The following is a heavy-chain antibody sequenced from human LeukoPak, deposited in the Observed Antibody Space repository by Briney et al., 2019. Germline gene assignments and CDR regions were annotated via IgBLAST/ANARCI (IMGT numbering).Heavy chain of an antibody. CDR1: GYTFTGYY. V-gene: IGHV1-2*02. CDR3: AREFRTTTWSYDAFDL. Sequence: ASVKVSCKASGYTFTGYYMHWVRQAPGQGLEWMGWINPNSGGTNYAQKFQGRVTMTRDTSISTAYMELGRLRSDDTAVYYCAREFRTTTWSYDAFDLWGQGTMVTVSS. J-gene: IGHJ3*01. CDR2: INPNSGGT. D-gene: IGHD1/OR15-1a*01.